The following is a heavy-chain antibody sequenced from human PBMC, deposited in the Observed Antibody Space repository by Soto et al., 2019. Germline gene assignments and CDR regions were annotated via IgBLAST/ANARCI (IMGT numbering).Heavy chain of an antibody. CDR2: INHSGST. J-gene: IGHJ4*02. V-gene: IGHV4-34*01. CDR1: GGSFSGYY. D-gene: IGHD3-16*01. CDR3: ARGSFRSTVGGVVMCYFDH. Sequence: SENLSLTCAVYGGSFSGYYWSWIRQPPGKGLEWIGEINHSGSTNYNPSLKSRVTISVDTSKNQFSLKLSSVTSADTAVYYCARGSFRSTVGGVVMCYFDHWGQGTLVT.